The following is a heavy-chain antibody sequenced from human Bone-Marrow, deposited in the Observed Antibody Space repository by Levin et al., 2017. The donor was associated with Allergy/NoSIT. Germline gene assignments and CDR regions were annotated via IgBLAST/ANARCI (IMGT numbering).Heavy chain of an antibody. CDR3: ARMNLAANWFDP. Sequence: ASVKVSCKTSGYTFTRHWIGWVRQMPGKGLEWMGIIYPGDSDTRYSPSFEGQVTISVDTSITTAYLQWNSLKTSDTAIYYCARMNLAANWFDPWGQGTLVTVSP. CDR1: GYTFTRHW. CDR2: IYPGDSDT. V-gene: IGHV5-51*01. D-gene: IGHD3-16*01. J-gene: IGHJ5*02.